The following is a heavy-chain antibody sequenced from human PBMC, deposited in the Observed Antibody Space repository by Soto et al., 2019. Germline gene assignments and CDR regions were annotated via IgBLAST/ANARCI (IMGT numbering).Heavy chain of an antibody. V-gene: IGHV3-30*18. D-gene: IGHD6-19*01. CDR2: ISYDRRNK. J-gene: IGHJ6*02. CDR1: GFTFSSYG. CDR3: VKDGSSGWPYFYDMDV. Sequence: PGGSLRLSGAASGFTFSSYGMHWVRQAPGKGLEWVAVISYDRRNKYYADAVKGRFTISRDNSKNPLYLQMSSLRAEDTAVYYCVKDGSSGWPYFYDMDVWGQGTTVTVSS.